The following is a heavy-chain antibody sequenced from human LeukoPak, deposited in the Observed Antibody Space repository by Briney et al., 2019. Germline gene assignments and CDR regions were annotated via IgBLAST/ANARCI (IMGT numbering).Heavy chain of an antibody. Sequence: GGSLRLSCAASGFTFSIYWMHWVRQAPGKGLVWVSRINSDGSSTSYADSVKGRFTISRDNAKNTLYLQMNSLRAEDTAVYYCVRESEQWLPGVFDYWGQGTLVTVSS. CDR1: GFTFSIYW. CDR2: INSDGSST. V-gene: IGHV3-74*01. D-gene: IGHD6-19*01. J-gene: IGHJ4*02. CDR3: VRESEQWLPGVFDY.